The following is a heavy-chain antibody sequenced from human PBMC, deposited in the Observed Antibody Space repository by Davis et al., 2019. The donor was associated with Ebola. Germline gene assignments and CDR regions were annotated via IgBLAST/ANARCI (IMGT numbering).Heavy chain of an antibody. CDR2: IYYSGTT. V-gene: IGHV4-31*03. CDR1: GGSISSGGYY. CDR3: ASRWFGDLS. J-gene: IGHJ5*02. D-gene: IGHD3-10*01. Sequence: LSCTVSGGSISSGGYYWNWIRQHPGKGLEWIGYIYYSGTTYYNPSLKSRVTISVDTSKNQFSLKLSSVTAADTAVYYCASRWFGDLSWGQGTLVTVSS.